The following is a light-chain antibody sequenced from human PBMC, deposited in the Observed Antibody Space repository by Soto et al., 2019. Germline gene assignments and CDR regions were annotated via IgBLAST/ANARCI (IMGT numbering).Light chain of an antibody. V-gene: IGLV2-14*01. CDR1: ISDVGGYDY. Sequence: QSALAQPASVSLSPGQSITMSGIGTISDVGGYDYVSWYQQHPGKAPKVIIYEVSHRPSGVSYRFSGSKSGNTASLTISGLQAEDEADYYCSSYTDSSGRVFGGGTKVTVL. CDR3: SSYTDSSGRV. J-gene: IGLJ3*02. CDR2: EVS.